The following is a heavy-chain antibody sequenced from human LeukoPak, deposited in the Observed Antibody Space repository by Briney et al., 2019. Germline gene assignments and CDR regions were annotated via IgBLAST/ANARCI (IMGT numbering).Heavy chain of an antibody. CDR2: ISGSGGST. D-gene: IGHD6-25*01. CDR1: GFTFSSYA. Sequence: PGGSLRLSCAASGFTFSSYAMSWVRQAPGKGLEWVSAISGSGGSTYYADSVKGRFTISRDNSKNTLYLQMNSLRAEDTAVYYCAKDSLSADQIYYMDVWGKGTTVTVSS. J-gene: IGHJ6*03. CDR3: AKDSLSADQIYYMDV. V-gene: IGHV3-23*01.